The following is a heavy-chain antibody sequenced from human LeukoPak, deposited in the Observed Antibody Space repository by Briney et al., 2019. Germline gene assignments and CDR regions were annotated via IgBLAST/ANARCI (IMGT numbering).Heavy chain of an antibody. J-gene: IGHJ3*02. V-gene: IGHV3-21*01. Sequence: GGSLRVSCAASGFTFSSYSMNWVRQAPGKGLEWVSSISSSSSYIYYADSMKGRFTISRDNAKNSLHLQMNSPTVEDTAVYYCARDRLYCSGTSCYTGNAFDIWGQGTMVTVSS. CDR2: ISSSSSYI. CDR3: ARDRLYCSGTSCYTGNAFDI. D-gene: IGHD2-2*02. CDR1: GFTFSSYS.